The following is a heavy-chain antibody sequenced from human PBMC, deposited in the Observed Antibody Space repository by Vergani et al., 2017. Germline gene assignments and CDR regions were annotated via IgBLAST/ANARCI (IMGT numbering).Heavy chain of an antibody. V-gene: IGHV1-8*03. CDR3: ARGLRYFDWFPLGY. CDR2: MNPNSGNT. Sequence: QVQLVQSGPEVKKPGAPVKVSCKALGSTLTSYDINWVRQATGQGLEWMGWMNPNSGNTGYAQKFQGRVTITRNTSISTAYMELSSLRSEDTAVYYCARGLRYFDWFPLGYWGQGTLVTVSS. CDR1: GSTLTSYD. D-gene: IGHD3-9*01. J-gene: IGHJ4*02.